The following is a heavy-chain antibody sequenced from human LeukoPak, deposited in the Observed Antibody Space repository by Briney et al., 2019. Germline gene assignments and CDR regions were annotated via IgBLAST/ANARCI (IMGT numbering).Heavy chain of an antibody. CDR2: ISGSGGST. CDR3: VKGLFSSSSQLDY. V-gene: IGHV3-23*01. CDR1: GFTFSSYV. Sequence: GGSLRLSCAASGFTFSSYVMSWVRQAPGKGLEWVSAISGSGGSTYYADSVKGRFTISRDNSKNTLYLQMNSLRAEDTAVYYCVKGLFSSSSQLDYWGQGTLVTASS. J-gene: IGHJ4*02. D-gene: IGHD6-6*01.